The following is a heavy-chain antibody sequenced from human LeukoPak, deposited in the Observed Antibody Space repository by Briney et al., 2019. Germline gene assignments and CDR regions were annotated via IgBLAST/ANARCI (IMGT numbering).Heavy chain of an antibody. CDR1: GYTFTSCA. CDR2: ISAYNGNT. V-gene: IGHV1-18*01. CDR3: ARGFPYCSGGSCYFLYYYYYYMDV. Sequence: ASVKVSCKASGYTFTSCAISWVRQAPGQGLEWMGWISAYNGNTNYAQKFQGRVTMTRNTSISTAYMELSSLRSEDTAVYYCARGFPYCSGGSCYFLYYYYYYMDVWGKGTTVTISS. J-gene: IGHJ6*03. D-gene: IGHD2-15*01.